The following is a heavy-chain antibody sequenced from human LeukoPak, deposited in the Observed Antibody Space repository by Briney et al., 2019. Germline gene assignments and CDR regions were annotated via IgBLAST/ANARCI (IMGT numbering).Heavy chain of an antibody. J-gene: IGHJ3*02. CDR2: ISPYSGNA. CDR1: DYTFNSYG. Sequence: GASVKVSCKASDYTFNSYGITWVRQAPGQGLEWMGWISPYSGNANYGQKLQGRVTMTTDTSTSTAYMELRSLRYDDTAVYYCARRQLVSPSAFDIWGQGTMVTVSS. V-gene: IGHV1-18*01. D-gene: IGHD6-6*01. CDR3: ARRQLVSPSAFDI.